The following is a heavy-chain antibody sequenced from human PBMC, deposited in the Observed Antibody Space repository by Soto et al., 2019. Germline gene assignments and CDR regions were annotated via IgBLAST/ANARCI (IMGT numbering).Heavy chain of an antibody. D-gene: IGHD3-3*01. Sequence: EVQLVESGGGLVKPGGSLRISCPASGLTFVYAWMDWVRQAPGKRLEWVGRIKSQAGGGTIEYAAPVKGRFTISRDDSKNTVYLQMDRLKTEDTAVYYCSHVSSVAHPFSDFWGQGTLVTVSS. CDR1: GLTFVYAW. CDR2: IKSQAGGGTI. CDR3: SHVSSVAHPFSDF. V-gene: IGHV3-15*07. J-gene: IGHJ4*02.